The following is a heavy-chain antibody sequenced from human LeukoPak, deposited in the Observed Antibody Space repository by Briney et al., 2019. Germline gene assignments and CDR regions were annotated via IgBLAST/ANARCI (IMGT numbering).Heavy chain of an antibody. D-gene: IGHD3-22*01. CDR3: AREDSRGSSGLDYSFMDV. V-gene: IGHV3-53*01. Sequence: GGSLRLSCAAPGLTVRSNYMNWVRQAPGKGLEWVSVIHSGGKSVYADFVKGRFTISRDNSMNTMYLQMNSLTAEDTAVYYCAREDSRGSSGLDYSFMDVWGKGTTVIVSS. CDR1: GLTVRSNY. J-gene: IGHJ6*03. CDR2: IHSGGKS.